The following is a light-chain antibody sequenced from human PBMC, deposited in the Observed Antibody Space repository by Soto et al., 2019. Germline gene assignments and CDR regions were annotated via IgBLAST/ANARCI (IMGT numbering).Light chain of an antibody. J-gene: IGLJ1*01. CDR3: CSYAGRYTYV. CDR1: SSDVGGYNY. Sequence: QSVLTQPRSVSGCPGQSVTISCAGTSSDVGGYNYVSWYQQHPGKAPKLMIYDVSKRPSGVPDRFSGSKSGNTASLTISGLQADDEADYYCCSYAGRYTYVFGTGTKVTVL. CDR2: DVS. V-gene: IGLV2-11*01.